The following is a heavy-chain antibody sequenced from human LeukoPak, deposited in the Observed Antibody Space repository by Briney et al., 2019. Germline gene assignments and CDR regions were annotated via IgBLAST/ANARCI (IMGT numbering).Heavy chain of an antibody. Sequence: PGGSLRLSCEASEFTFSSYWMSWVRQAPGKGLEWVANIKQDGSGKYYVDSVKGRFTISRDNAKNSLYLQMNSLRAEDTAVYYCARDLGPGQYYYYYIDVWGKGTTVTVSS. D-gene: IGHD3-16*01. CDR2: IKQDGSGK. V-gene: IGHV3-7*01. CDR1: EFTFSSYW. J-gene: IGHJ6*03. CDR3: ARDLGPGQYYYYYIDV.